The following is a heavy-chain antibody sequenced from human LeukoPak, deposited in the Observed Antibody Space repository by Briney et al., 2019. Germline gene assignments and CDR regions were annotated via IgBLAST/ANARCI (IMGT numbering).Heavy chain of an antibody. V-gene: IGHV3-21*01. CDR1: GSTFSSYS. CDR2: ISSSSSYI. Sequence: PGGSLRLSCAASGSTFSSYSMNWVRQAPGKGLEWVSSISSSSSYIYYADSVKGRFTISRDNAKNSLYLQMNSLRAEDTAVYYCARGSTGYYMDVWGKGTTVTVSS. J-gene: IGHJ6*03. CDR3: ARGSTGYYMDV.